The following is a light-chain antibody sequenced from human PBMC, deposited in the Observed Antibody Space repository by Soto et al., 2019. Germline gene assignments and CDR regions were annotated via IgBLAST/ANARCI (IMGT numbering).Light chain of an antibody. Sequence: QTVVTQEPSLTVSPGGTVTLTCASRTGTVTSGHYPNWLQQKPGQAPRALIYSTDTRHSWTPARFSGSLLGGKAALTLSGVQPEDEADYYCLLYYGGAVVFGGGTKVTVL. CDR2: STD. CDR3: LLYYGGAVV. V-gene: IGLV7-43*01. J-gene: IGLJ2*01. CDR1: TGTVTSGHY.